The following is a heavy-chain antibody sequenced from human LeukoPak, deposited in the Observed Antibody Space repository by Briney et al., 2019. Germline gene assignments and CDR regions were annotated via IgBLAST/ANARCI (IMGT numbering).Heavy chain of an antibody. V-gene: IGHV1-3*01. CDR2: INAGNGNT. CDR1: GYTFTSYA. D-gene: IGHD3-10*01. CDR3: ARTNYYGSGSYYSPGGYYGMDV. J-gene: IGHJ6*04. Sequence: ASVKVSCKASGYTFTSYAMHWVRQAPGQRLEWMGWINAGNGNTKYSQKFQGRVTITRDTSASTAYMELSSLRSEDTAVYYCARTNYYGSGSYYSPGGYYGMDVWDKGTTVTVSS.